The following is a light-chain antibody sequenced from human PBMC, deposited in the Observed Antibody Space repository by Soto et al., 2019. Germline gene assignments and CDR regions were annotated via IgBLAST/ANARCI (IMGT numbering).Light chain of an antibody. Sequence: EIVLTRSPATLSLSPGERATLSCRASQSVSSYSAWYQQKPGQAPRLLIYDASNRATGIPARFSGSGSGTDFTLTISSLEPEHFAVYYCQQSSNWPLTFGGGTKVDIK. CDR3: QQSSNWPLT. J-gene: IGKJ4*01. CDR1: QSVSSY. V-gene: IGKV3-11*01. CDR2: DAS.